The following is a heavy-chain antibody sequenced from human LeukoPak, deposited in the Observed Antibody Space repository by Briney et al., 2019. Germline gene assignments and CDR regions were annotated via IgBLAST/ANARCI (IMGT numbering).Heavy chain of an antibody. CDR1: GFTFRSYA. Sequence: PGGSLRLSCAASGFTFRSYAMTWVRQAPGKGLEWVSSISPTGTTYYADSVKGRFTVSRDNSKNTLFLQMDSLRADDTAVYYCAKPRVDSGTGSSYGHGLDYWGQGTLVSVSS. CDR2: ISPTGTT. D-gene: IGHD5-18*01. CDR3: AKPRVDSGTGSSYGHGLDY. J-gene: IGHJ4*02. V-gene: IGHV3-23*01.